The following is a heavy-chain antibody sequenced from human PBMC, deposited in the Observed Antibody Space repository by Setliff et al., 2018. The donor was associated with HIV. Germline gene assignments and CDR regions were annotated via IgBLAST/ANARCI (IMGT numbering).Heavy chain of an antibody. Sequence: SETLSLTCAVYVGSFSDYYWSWIRQPPGKGLEWVGEIYHRGSTIYNPSLKSRVTISVDTSKNQFSLKLSSVTAADTAVYYCARRPYYFDSWGQGTLVTVSS. V-gene: IGHV4-34*01. CDR3: ARRPYYFDS. J-gene: IGHJ4*02. CDR1: VGSFSDYY. D-gene: IGHD6-6*01. CDR2: IYHRGST.